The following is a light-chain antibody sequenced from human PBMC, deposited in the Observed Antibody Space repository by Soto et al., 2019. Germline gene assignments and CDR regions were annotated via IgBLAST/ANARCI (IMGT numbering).Light chain of an antibody. Sequence: DIQMTQSPSTLSASVGDRVTITCRASQSISSWLAWYQQKPGKAPKLLIYDASSLESGAPSRFSGSGSGTEFTLTLRSLQTDDFASYYLQQYYSLWTLGQGPKVDI. J-gene: IGKJ1*01. CDR2: DAS. V-gene: IGKV1-5*01. CDR1: QSISSW. CDR3: QQYYSLWT.